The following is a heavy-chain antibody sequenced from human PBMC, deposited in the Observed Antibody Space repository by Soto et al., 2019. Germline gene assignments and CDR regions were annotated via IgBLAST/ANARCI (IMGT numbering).Heavy chain of an antibody. J-gene: IGHJ5*02. D-gene: IGHD2-15*01. CDR3: ARRYCSGGSCYSPQGNQNWFDP. Sequence: SETLSLTCTVSGGSISSSSYYWGWIRQPPGKGLEWIGSIYYSGSTYYNPSLKSRVTISVDTSKNQFSLKLSSVTAADTAVYYCARRYCSGGSCYSPQGNQNWFDPWGQGTLVTVSS. V-gene: IGHV4-39*01. CDR2: IYYSGST. CDR1: GGSISSSSYY.